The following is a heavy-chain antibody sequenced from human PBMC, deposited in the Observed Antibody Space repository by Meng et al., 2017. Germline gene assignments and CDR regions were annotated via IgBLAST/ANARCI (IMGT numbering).Heavy chain of an antibody. CDR1: GGSFSGYY. J-gene: IGHJ2*01. CDR2: INRSGST. D-gene: IGHD6-19*01. V-gene: IGHV4-34*02. CDR3: AREIAVAAHYYWYFDL. Sequence: QVYLKQWGAGLLKPSETLSLTCAVYGGSFSGYYWSWIRQPPGKGLEWIGEINRSGSTNYNPSLKSRVTISVDTSKNQFSLKLNSVTAADTAVYYCAREIAVAAHYYWYFDLWGRGTLVTVSS.